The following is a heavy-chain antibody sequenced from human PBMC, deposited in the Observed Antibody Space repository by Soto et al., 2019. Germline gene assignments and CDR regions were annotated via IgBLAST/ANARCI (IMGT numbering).Heavy chain of an antibody. V-gene: IGHV1-3*01. CDR1: GYTFSTSG. Sequence: ASVKVSCKASGYTFSTSGMHWVRQAPGQGLEWVGWINGVNGNTKYSQKFQDRVTITRDSSASTAYMEVSGLTSEDTGVFYCVRAPRLTQLSAWGQGTQVTVSS. J-gene: IGHJ5*02. D-gene: IGHD1-1*01. CDR2: INGVNGNT. CDR3: VRAPRLTQLSA.